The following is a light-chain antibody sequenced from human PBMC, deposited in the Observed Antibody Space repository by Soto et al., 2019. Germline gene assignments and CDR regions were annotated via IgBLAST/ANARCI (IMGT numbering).Light chain of an antibody. CDR1: ISNIGNNY. J-gene: IGLJ1*01. V-gene: IGLV1-47*01. Sequence: QSVLTQPPSVSGTPGQRVTISCFGGISNIGNNYVHWFQQLPGTAPKVLSNRNNQRPSGVPDRFSGSKSGTSASLAISGLRSEDEAEYYCAAWDDTVRSYVFGTGTKLTVL. CDR2: RNN. CDR3: AAWDDTVRSYV.